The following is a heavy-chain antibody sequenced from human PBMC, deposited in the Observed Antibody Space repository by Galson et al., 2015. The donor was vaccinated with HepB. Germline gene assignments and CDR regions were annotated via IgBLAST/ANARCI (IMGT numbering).Heavy chain of an antibody. V-gene: IGHV3-73*01. CDR2: IRRKVNNYGT. CDR1: GLTFSFSDTS. CDR3: TTGLHDYGDYNKDF. Sequence: SLRLSCAASGLTFSFSDTSIHWVRQPSGRGLEWLGRIRRKVNNYGTQYSGSVKGRFKISRDDLRNMACLDMNSLTTDDTAVYFCTTGLHDYGDYNKDFWGQGTLVTVSS. D-gene: IGHD4-17*01. J-gene: IGHJ4*02.